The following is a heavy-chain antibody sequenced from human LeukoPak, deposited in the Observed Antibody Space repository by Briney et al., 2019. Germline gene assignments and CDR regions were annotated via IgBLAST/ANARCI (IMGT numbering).Heavy chain of an antibody. V-gene: IGHV4-30-4*01. CDR1: GGSINSGGYY. CDR2: IYDNGNT. D-gene: IGHD3-10*01. Sequence: SETLSLTCTVSGGSINSGGYYWSWIRQPPGKGLEWIGYIYDNGNTYYNSSLGSRLTISVDTSKNQFSLKLNSVTDGDTAVYYCARETNFGSGTLDYWGQGTLVTVSS. CDR3: ARETNFGSGTLDY. J-gene: IGHJ4*02.